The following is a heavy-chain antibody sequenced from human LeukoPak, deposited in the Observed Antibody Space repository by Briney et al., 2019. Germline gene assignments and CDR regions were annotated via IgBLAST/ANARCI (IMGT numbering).Heavy chain of an antibody. CDR1: GYSFSSNW. J-gene: IGHJ4*02. V-gene: IGHV5-51*01. D-gene: IGHD3-10*01. Sequence: GESLKISCKGSGYSFSSNWIGWVRQMPGKGLEWMGIIYPGDSGTRYSPSLQGQVTISADKSISTAYLQWSSLKASDTAMYYCARSPPLYYYGSGSPSPYYFDYWGQGTLVTVSS. CDR3: ARSPPLYYYGSGSPSPYYFDY. CDR2: IYPGDSGT.